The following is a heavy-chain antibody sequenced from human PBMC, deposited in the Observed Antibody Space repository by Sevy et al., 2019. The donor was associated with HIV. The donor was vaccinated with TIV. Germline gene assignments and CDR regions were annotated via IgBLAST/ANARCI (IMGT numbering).Heavy chain of an antibody. Sequence: SETLSLTCTVSGGSISSGGYYWSWIRQHPGKGLEWIGYIYYSGSTYYNLSLKSRVTISLDTSKNQFSLKLSSVTAADTAVYYCARSPRMDYDFWSGYHSGGMDVWGQGTTVTVSS. J-gene: IGHJ6*02. CDR1: GGSISSGGYY. V-gene: IGHV4-31*03. D-gene: IGHD3-3*01. CDR3: ARSPRMDYDFWSGYHSGGMDV. CDR2: IYYSGST.